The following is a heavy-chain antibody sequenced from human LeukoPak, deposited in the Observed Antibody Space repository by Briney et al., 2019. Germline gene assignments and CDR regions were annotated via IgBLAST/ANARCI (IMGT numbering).Heavy chain of an antibody. V-gene: IGHV3-53*01. J-gene: IGHJ4*02. CDR3: AKDRGMTTVTTVDY. CDR2: IYSGGST. D-gene: IGHD4-11*01. Sequence: GGSLRLSCTVSGFTVSSDSMSWVRQAPGKGLEWVSFIYSGGSTHYSDSVKGRFTISRDNSENTLYLQMNSLRAEDTAVYYCAKDRGMTTVTTVDYWGQGTLVTVSS. CDR1: GFTVSSDS.